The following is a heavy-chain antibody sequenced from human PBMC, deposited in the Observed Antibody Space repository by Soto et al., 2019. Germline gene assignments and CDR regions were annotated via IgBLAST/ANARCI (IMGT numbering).Heavy chain of an antibody. CDR1: GFTFSSYA. D-gene: IGHD2-21*02. J-gene: IGHJ3*02. CDR2: ISGSGGST. V-gene: IGHV3-23*01. Sequence: GGSLRLSCAASGFTFSSYAMSWVRQAPGKGLEWVSAISGSGGSTYYADSVKGRFTISRDNSKNTLYLQMNSLRAEDTAVYYCAKDLRTYTVVTLGAFDIWGQGTMVTVSS. CDR3: AKDLRTYTVVTLGAFDI.